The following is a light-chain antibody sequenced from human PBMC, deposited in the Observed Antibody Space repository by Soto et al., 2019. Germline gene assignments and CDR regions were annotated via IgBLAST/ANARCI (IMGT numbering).Light chain of an antibody. Sequence: DIQLTQSPSFLSASVGDRVTITCRASQGINSYVAWYQQKSGKAPKLLIYAASTLQSGVPSRFSRSGSGTEFTLTISSLQPEDFAIYHCHQLKSYPLTFGGGTKVEIK. CDR3: HQLKSYPLT. CDR2: AAS. V-gene: IGKV1-9*01. J-gene: IGKJ4*01. CDR1: QGINSY.